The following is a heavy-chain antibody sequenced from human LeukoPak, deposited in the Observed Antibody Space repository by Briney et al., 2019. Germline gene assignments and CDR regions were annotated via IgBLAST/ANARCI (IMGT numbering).Heavy chain of an antibody. V-gene: IGHV3-53*01. J-gene: IGHJ4*02. CDR1: GFTVSSNY. CDR2: IYSGGST. Sequence: PGGSLRLSCAASGFTVSSNYMSWVRQAPGKGLEWVSVIYSGGSTYYADSVKGRFTISRDNSKNTLYLQMNSQRAEDTAVYYCARDYYDSSGYYPLDYWGQGTLVTVSS. D-gene: IGHD3-22*01. CDR3: ARDYYDSSGYYPLDY.